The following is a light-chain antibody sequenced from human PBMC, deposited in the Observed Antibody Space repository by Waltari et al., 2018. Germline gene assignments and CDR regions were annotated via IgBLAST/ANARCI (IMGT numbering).Light chain of an antibody. J-gene: IGKJ4*01. Sequence: IQLTQSPSSLSASVGDRVTITCRASRGISSYLVWYQQKPGKVPKLLIYAASTLQSGVPSRFSGSGSGTDFTLTISSLQPEDFATYYCQQHNSYPLTFGGVTKVEIK. V-gene: IGKV1-9*01. CDR2: AAS. CDR1: RGISSY. CDR3: QQHNSYPLT.